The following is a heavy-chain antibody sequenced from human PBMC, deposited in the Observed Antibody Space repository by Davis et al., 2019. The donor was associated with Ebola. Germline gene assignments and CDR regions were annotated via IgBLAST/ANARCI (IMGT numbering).Heavy chain of an antibody. CDR3: ARFYSGSYLAFDY. V-gene: IGHV1-46*01. CDR2: INPSGGST. J-gene: IGHJ4*02. D-gene: IGHD1-26*01. Sequence: GGSLRLSCAASGFTFSSYGMHWVRQAPGQGLEWMGIINPSGGSTSYAQKFQGRVTMTRDTSTSTVYMELSSLRSEDTAVYYCARFYSGSYLAFDYWGQGTLVTVSS. CDR1: GFTFSSYG.